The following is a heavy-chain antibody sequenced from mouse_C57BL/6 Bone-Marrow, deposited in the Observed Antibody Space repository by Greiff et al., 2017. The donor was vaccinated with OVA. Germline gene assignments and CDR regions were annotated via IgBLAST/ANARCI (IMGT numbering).Heavy chain of an antibody. Sequence: EVHLVESGGGLVQPGGSLSLSCAASGFTFTDYYMSWVRQPPGKALEWLGFIRNKANGYTTEYSASVKGRFTISRDNSQSILYLQMNALRAEDSATYYCARSRYGNQYYFDYWGQGTTLTVSS. CDR3: ARSRYGNQYYFDY. D-gene: IGHD2-1*01. J-gene: IGHJ2*01. CDR2: IRNKANGYTT. CDR1: GFTFTDYY. V-gene: IGHV7-3*01.